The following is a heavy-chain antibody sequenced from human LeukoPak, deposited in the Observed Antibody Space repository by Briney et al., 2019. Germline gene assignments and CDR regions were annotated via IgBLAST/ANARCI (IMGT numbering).Heavy chain of an antibody. CDR2: VDHSGST. V-gene: IGHV4-4*02. CDR3: ARVHKYCSGISCYRFDP. Sequence: PSGTLSLTCAVSGGSISSAHWWSWVRQPPVKGLEWIGEVDHSGSTKYNPALKSRVTISVDKSKNQFSLRLSPVTAADTAVYYCARVHKYCSGISCYRFDPWGQGTLVTVSS. J-gene: IGHJ5*02. D-gene: IGHD2-2*01. CDR1: GGSISSAHW.